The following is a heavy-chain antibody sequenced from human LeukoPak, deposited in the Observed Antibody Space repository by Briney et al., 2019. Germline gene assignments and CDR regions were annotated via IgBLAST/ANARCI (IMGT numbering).Heavy chain of an antibody. Sequence: GGSLRLSCAASGFTFSSYGMHWVRQAPGKGLEWVAFIRYDGSNKYYADSVKGRFTISRDNSKNTLYLQMNSLRAEDTAVYYCAKDRYSSSWWNQAPIDYWGQGTLVTVSS. J-gene: IGHJ4*02. V-gene: IGHV3-30*02. CDR2: IRYDGSNK. D-gene: IGHD6-13*01. CDR1: GFTFSSYG. CDR3: AKDRYSSSWWNQAPIDY.